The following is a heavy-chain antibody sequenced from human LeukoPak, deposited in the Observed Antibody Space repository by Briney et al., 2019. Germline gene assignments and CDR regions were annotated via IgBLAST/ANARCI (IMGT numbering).Heavy chain of an antibody. J-gene: IGHJ5*02. CDR3: ARDLQAGVSDP. V-gene: IGHV1-18*01. D-gene: IGHD5-24*01. CDR2: ISGYNGKA. CDR1: GYNFINYG. Sequence: GASVKVSCKASGYNFINYGISWARQAPGQRPEWMGWISGYNGKATYAQKFQGRVTMTTDTSRSTAYLELRSLKSDDTAVYYCARDLQAGVSDPWGRGTLVTVSS.